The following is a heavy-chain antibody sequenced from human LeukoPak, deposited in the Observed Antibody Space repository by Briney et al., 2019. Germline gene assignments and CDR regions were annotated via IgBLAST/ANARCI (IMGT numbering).Heavy chain of an antibody. Sequence: GASVKVSCEASGYTFTNYYIHWLRQAPGQGLEWMGRIIPIFGTANYAQKFQGRVTITTDESTSTAYMELSSLRSEDTAVYYCAGVLSGSYYDAFDIWGQGTMVTVSS. D-gene: IGHD1-26*01. V-gene: IGHV1-69*05. CDR3: AGVLSGSYYDAFDI. CDR2: IIPIFGTA. J-gene: IGHJ3*02. CDR1: GYTFTNYY.